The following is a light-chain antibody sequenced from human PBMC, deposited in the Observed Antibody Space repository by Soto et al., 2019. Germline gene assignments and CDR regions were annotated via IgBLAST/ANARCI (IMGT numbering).Light chain of an antibody. J-gene: IGLJ2*01. CDR2: EVS. CDR1: SSDVGGYNY. CDR3: SSYGGTNSLKV. Sequence: QPVLTQPPSASGSPGQSVTISCTGTSSDVGGYNYVSWYQQHPGKAPKVMMYEVSKRPSGVPDRFSGSKSGNTASLTVSGLQAEDEADYYCSSYGGTNSLKVFGGGTKLTVL. V-gene: IGLV2-8*01.